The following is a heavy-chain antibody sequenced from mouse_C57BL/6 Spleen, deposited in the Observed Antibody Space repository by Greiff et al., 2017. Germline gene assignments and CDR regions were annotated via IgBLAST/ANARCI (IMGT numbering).Heavy chain of an antibody. V-gene: IGHV1-52*01. CDR2: IDPSDSET. J-gene: IGHJ1*03. D-gene: IGHD2-2*01. Sequence: VQLQQPGAELVRPGSSVKLSCKASGYTFTSYWMHWVKQRPIQGLEWIGNIDPSDSETHYNQKFKDKATLTVDKSSSTAYMQLSSLTSEDSAVYYCARGLRPYWYFDVWGTGTTVTVSS. CDR1: GYTFTSYW. CDR3: ARGLRPYWYFDV.